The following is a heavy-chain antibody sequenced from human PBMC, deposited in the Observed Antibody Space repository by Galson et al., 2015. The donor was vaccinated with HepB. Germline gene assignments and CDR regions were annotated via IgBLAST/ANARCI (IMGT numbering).Heavy chain of an antibody. CDR1: GYTFTSYV. V-gene: IGHV1-8*01. J-gene: IGHJ3*02. CDR3: ARGLKLLSDAFDI. CDR2: MNPNSGNT. Sequence: SVKVSCKASGYTFTSYVINWVRQATGQGLEWMGWMNPNSGNTGYAQKFQGRVTMTRNTSISTAYTELSSLRSEDTAVYYCARGLKLLSDAFDIWGQGTMVTVSS. D-gene: IGHD3-10*01.